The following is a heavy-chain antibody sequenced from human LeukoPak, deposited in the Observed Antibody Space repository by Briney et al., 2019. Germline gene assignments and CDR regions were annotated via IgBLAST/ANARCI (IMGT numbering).Heavy chain of an antibody. Sequence: GGSLRLSCAASGFTFSGYYMSWVRQAPGKGLEWVSSISSSSSYIYYADSVKGRFTISRDNAKNSLYLQMNSLRAEDTAVYYCALSSGYLFDYWGQGTLVTVSS. CDR1: GFTFSGYY. J-gene: IGHJ4*02. CDR2: ISSSSSYI. D-gene: IGHD3-22*01. CDR3: ALSSGYLFDY. V-gene: IGHV3-21*01.